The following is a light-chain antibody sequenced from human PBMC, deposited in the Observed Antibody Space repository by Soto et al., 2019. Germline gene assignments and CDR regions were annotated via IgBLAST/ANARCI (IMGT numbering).Light chain of an antibody. CDR1: SDYNNYK. V-gene: IGLV9-49*01. CDR2: VGTGGIVG. Sequence: RVLTQPLSASASLGASVPLICTLSSDYNNYKVDWYQQRPGKGPRFVMRVGTGGIVGSKGDGIPDRFSVLGSGQNRYLTINNLQEEDESDYHCGADHGSGTNFVYVFGTGTKSPS. J-gene: IGLJ1*01. CDR3: GADHGSGTNFVYV.